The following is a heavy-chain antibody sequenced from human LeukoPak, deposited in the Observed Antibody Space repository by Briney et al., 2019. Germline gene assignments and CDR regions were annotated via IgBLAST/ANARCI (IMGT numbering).Heavy chain of an antibody. CDR3: AKVTGSGSYLADAFDI. J-gene: IGHJ3*02. D-gene: IGHD3-10*01. CDR1: GLTFRNYG. V-gene: IGHV3-23*01. Sequence: AGTLRLSCAASGLTFRNYGMNWIRQPTGKGLEWVSAISGSGDSTYHADSVRGRFTVSRDNSKNTLYLQMKSLRAEDTAVYYCAKVTGSGSYLADAFDIWGHGTVVTVSS. CDR2: ISGSGDST.